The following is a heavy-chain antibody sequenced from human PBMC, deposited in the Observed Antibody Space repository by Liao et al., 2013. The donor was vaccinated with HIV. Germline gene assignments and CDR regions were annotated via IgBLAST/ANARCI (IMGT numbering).Heavy chain of an antibody. Sequence: QVHLQESGPGLVKPSQTLSLTCTVSGDSISSGNYYWSWIRLPAEGGLEWLGRIAASGSTAYNPSLKSRVTISADTSNNHFSLKLSSVTAADTAIYYCARGGRYFRKWGFDYWGQGTLVTVSS. CDR1: GDSISSGNYY. CDR3: ARGGRYFRKWGFDY. D-gene: IGHD2/OR15-2a*01. J-gene: IGHJ4*02. V-gene: IGHV4-61*02. CDR2: IAASGST.